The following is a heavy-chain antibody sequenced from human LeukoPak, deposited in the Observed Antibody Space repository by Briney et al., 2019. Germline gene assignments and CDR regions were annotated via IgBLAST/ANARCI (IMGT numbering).Heavy chain of an antibody. V-gene: IGHV3-23*01. J-gene: IGHJ6*02. D-gene: IGHD2-15*01. Sequence: GGSLRLSCAASGFTFSRYAMSWVRQAPGKGLQWVSAISGSAGNTYNADSVKGRFTISRDNSKNTLYLQMNSLRAEDTAVYYCARHLGYCSGGSCYSYYYYGMDVWGQGTTVTVSS. CDR1: GFTFSRYA. CDR3: ARHLGYCSGGSCYSYYYYGMDV. CDR2: ISGSAGNT.